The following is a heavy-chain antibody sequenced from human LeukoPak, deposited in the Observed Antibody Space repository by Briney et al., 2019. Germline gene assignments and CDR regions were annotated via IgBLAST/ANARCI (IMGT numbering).Heavy chain of an antibody. D-gene: IGHD2-2*03. CDR2: IYYSGST. CDR3: ARDGLGFDY. Sequence: SETLSLTCTVSGGSLSSYYWSWIRQPPGKGLEWIGYIYYSGSTNYNPSLKSRVTISVDTSKNQFSLKLSSVTAADTAVYYCARDGLGFDYWGQGTLVTVSS. V-gene: IGHV4-59*01. CDR1: GGSLSSYY. J-gene: IGHJ4*02.